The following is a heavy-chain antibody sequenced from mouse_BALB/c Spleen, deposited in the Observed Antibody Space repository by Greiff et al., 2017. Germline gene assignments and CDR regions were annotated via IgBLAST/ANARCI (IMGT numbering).Heavy chain of an antibody. CDR1: GDSITSGY. CDR2: ISYSGST. V-gene: IGHV3-8*02. Sequence: VQLKESGPSLVKPSQTLSLTCSVTGDSITSGYWNWIRKFPGNKLEYMGYISYSGSTYYNPSLKSRISITRDTSKNQYYLQLNSVTTEDTATYYCARHYGSSYYAMDYWGQGTSVTVSS. J-gene: IGHJ4*01. CDR3: ARHYGSSYYAMDY. D-gene: IGHD1-1*01.